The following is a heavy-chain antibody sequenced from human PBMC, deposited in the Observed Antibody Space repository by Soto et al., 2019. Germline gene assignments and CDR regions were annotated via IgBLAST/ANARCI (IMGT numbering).Heavy chain of an antibody. V-gene: IGHV3-48*01. CDR3: ARDGAMTGVFDY. CDR1: GFTFNTFG. Sequence: EVQLVESGGVLVQPGRSLRLSCEASGFTFNTFGMNWVLQAPGKGLEWISYISITSTTIHYADSVKGRFAISRDNAKNSLSLQMYSLRVEDTAVYYCARDGAMTGVFDYWGPGTLVTVSS. CDR2: ISITSTTI. D-gene: IGHD3-9*01. J-gene: IGHJ4*02.